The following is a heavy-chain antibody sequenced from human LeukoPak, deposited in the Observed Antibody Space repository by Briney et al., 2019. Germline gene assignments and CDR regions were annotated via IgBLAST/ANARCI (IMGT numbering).Heavy chain of an antibody. CDR1: GGTFSSYA. CDR3: ARVGVGAYHFDS. V-gene: IGHV1-69*04. D-gene: IGHD3-10*01. Sequence: SVKVSCKASGGTFSSYAISWVRQAPGQGLEWMGRIIPILGIANYAQKFQGRVTITADKSTSTAYMELSSLRSEDTAVYYCARVGVGAYHFDSWGQGTLVTVSS. CDR2: IIPILGIA. J-gene: IGHJ4*02.